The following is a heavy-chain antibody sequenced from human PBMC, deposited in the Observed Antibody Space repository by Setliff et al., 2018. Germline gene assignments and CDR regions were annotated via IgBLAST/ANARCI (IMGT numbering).Heavy chain of an antibody. CDR1: GYTFTSYG. J-gene: IGHJ4*02. Sequence: ASVKVSCKASGYTFTSYGINWVRQAPGQRLEWVGWISGYNGDTNYAQKFRGRVTLTKDTSTNTEYMELRSLRSDDTAMYYCARDTHQWDPLYFDSWGQGTLVTV. D-gene: IGHD1-26*01. CDR3: ARDTHQWDPLYFDS. CDR2: ISGYNGDT. V-gene: IGHV1-18*01.